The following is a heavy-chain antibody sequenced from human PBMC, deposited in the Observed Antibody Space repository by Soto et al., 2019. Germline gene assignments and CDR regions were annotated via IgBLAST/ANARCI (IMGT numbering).Heavy chain of an antibody. CDR3: ARESLSYGSALDV. D-gene: IGHD3-16*01. J-gene: IGHJ6*02. V-gene: IGHV3-43*01. Sequence: HPGGSLRLSSAASGFRFDDYNIHWVRQAPGKGLEWVSLITWNGGNSYYADSVKGRFTISRDGTTESVSLQMTSLKREDTGLYFCARESLSYGSALDVWGQGTTVTVSS. CDR1: GFRFDDYN. CDR2: ITWNGGNS.